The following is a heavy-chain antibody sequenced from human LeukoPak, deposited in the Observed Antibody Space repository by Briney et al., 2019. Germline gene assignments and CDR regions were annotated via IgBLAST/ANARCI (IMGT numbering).Heavy chain of an antibody. CDR3: ASPRLMGIAAAGGSFDQ. J-gene: IGHJ4*02. V-gene: IGHV1-69*13. D-gene: IGHD6-13*01. Sequence: SVKVSCKASGGTFSSYAISWVRQAPGQGLEWMGGIIPIFGTTNYAQKFLGRVTITADESTSTAYMDLSSLRSEDTAVYYCASPRLMGIAAAGGSFDQWGLGTLVTVSS. CDR2: IIPIFGTT. CDR1: GGTFSSYA.